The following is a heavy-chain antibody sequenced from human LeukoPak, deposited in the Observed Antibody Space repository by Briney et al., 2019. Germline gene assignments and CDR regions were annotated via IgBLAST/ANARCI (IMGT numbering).Heavy chain of an antibody. CDR3: ARDDSGPKKKYYYESTGFYPRPYYLDF. CDR1: GFTFRNYG. V-gene: IGHV3-7*01. Sequence: PGGSLRLSCAASGFTFRNYGMSWVRQAPGEGLEWLANIKLDGSDQHYADSVKGRFTISRDNAKNSLFLQMDSLRAADTAVYYCARDDSGPKKKYYYESTGFYPRPYYLDFWGQGALVTVSS. J-gene: IGHJ4*02. D-gene: IGHD3-22*01. CDR2: IKLDGSDQ.